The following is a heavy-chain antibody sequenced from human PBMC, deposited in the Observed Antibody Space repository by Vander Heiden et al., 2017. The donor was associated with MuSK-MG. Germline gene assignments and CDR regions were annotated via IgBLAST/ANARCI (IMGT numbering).Heavy chain of an antibody. V-gene: IGHV1-69*01. Sequence: QVQLVQSGAAVKKPASSVKVSCKASECTFSSYAISWVRQAPGQGLEWMGGIIPIFGTANYAQKFQGRVTITADESTSTAYMELSSLRSEDTAVYYCASPLSGSRRNYFDYWGQGTLVTVSS. J-gene: IGHJ4*02. CDR1: ECTFSSYA. D-gene: IGHD1-26*01. CDR2: IIPIFGTA. CDR3: ASPLSGSRRNYFDY.